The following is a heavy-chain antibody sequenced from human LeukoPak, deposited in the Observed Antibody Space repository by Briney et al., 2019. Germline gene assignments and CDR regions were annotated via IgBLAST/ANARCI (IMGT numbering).Heavy chain of an antibody. V-gene: IGHV1-2*06. CDR3: ATRAAADEIHY. J-gene: IGHJ4*02. CDR2: INPNSGGT. D-gene: IGHD6-13*01. Sequence: GAPVKVSCKASEYTFTGYYMHWVRQAPGQGLEWMGRINPNSGGTNYAQKFQGRVTMTRDTSISTAYMELSRLRSDDTAVYYCATRAAADEIHYWVQGTLVTVSS. CDR1: EYTFTGYY.